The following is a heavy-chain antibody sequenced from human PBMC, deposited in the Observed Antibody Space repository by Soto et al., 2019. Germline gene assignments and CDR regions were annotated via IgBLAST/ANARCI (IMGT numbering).Heavy chain of an antibody. Sequence: PSETMSLTCTLSAGSISSRGYYWDWIRQHPGKGLEWIGYIFYTGSANFNPPLKSRVTISVDTSKNQFSLTLNSVTAADTAVYYCARAIPGYYYGMDVWGQGTTVTVSS. CDR1: AGSISSRGYY. CDR3: ARAIPGYYYGMDV. CDR2: IFYTGSA. J-gene: IGHJ6*02. V-gene: IGHV4-31*03.